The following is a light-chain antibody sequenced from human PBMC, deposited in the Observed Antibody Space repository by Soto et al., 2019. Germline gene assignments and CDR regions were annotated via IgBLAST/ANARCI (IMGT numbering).Light chain of an antibody. CDR3: LSHTTRRIYV. Sequence: QSVLTQPASVSGSPGQWITISCSGTNSDIGAYDYVSWYQQHPGKPPKLIIYNVNNRPSGVSFRFSGSKSANTASLTISGLPTEDAADYCCLSHTTRRIYVFGPGTKVTVL. J-gene: IGLJ1*01. CDR1: NSDIGAYDY. V-gene: IGLV2-14*03. CDR2: NVN.